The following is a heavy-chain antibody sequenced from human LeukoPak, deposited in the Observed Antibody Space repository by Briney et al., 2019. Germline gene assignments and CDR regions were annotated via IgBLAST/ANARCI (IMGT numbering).Heavy chain of an antibody. CDR1: GYSFTNYW. CDR3: ARLTTTLTTFLDY. CDR2: IYPGDSDT. V-gene: IGHV5-51*01. J-gene: IGHJ4*02. Sequence: GESLKISCKGSGYSFTNYWIAWVRQMPGKGLEWMGIIYPGDSDTKYSPSFQGQVTISVDKSISTAYLQWSSLEASDTAMYYCARLTTTLTTFLDYWGQGTLVTVSS. D-gene: IGHD4-11*01.